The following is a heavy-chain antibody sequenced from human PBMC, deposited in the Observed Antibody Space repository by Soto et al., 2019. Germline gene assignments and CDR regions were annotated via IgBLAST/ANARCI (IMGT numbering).Heavy chain of an antibody. CDR3: ARGGPISAFGGVIVTNWFDP. CDR1: GGSISSSNW. D-gene: IGHD3-16*02. J-gene: IGHJ5*02. CDR2: IYHSGST. V-gene: IGHV4-4*02. Sequence: QVQLQESGPGLVKPSGTLSLTCAVSGGSISSSNWWSWVRQPPGKGLEWIGEIYHSGSTNYNPSLKRRVTISVDKSKNQFSLKLSSVTAADTAVYYCARGGPISAFGGVIVTNWFDPWGQGTLVTVSS.